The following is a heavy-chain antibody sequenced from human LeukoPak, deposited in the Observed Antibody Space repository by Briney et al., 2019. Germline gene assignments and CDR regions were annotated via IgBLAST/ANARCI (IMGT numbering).Heavy chain of an antibody. CDR1: GGTFSSYA. J-gene: IGHJ1*01. CDR2: IIPIFGTA. Sequence: SVKVSCKASGGTFSSYAISWVRQAPGQGLEWMGRIIPIFGTANYAQKLQGRVTITTDESTSTAYMELSSLRSEDTAVYYCARTGDYYDSSGYYFGYFQHWGQGTLVTASS. D-gene: IGHD3-22*01. V-gene: IGHV1-69*05. CDR3: ARTGDYYDSSGYYFGYFQH.